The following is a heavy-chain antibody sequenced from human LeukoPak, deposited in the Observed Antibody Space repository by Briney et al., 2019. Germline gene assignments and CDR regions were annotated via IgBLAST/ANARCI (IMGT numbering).Heavy chain of an antibody. Sequence: ASVKVSCKASGYTYTTYGITWVRQAPGQGLEWMGWISAYNGNTNYAQKFQGRLTITTDTTTRTAYMELTSLRFDDTAVYYCARQAACSSIRCPVDYWGQGTLVTVSS. V-gene: IGHV1-18*01. CDR2: ISAYNGNT. CDR1: GYTYTTYG. D-gene: IGHD2-2*01. J-gene: IGHJ4*02. CDR3: ARQAACSSIRCPVDY.